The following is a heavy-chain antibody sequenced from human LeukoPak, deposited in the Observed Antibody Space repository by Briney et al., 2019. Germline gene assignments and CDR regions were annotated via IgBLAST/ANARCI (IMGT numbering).Heavy chain of an antibody. J-gene: IGHJ3*02. V-gene: IGHV4-34*01. D-gene: IGHD3-3*01. Sequence: SETLSLTCAVYGGSFSGYYWSWVRQPPGKGLEWIGEINHSGSTNYNPSLKSRVTISVDTSKNQFSLKLSSVTAADTAVYYCARHVKRPTIFGVVNDAFDIWGQGTMVTVSS. CDR2: INHSGST. CDR1: GGSFSGYY. CDR3: ARHVKRPTIFGVVNDAFDI.